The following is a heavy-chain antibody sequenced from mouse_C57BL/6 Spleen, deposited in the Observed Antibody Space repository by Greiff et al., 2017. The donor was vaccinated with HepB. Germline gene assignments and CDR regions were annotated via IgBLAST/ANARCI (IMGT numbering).Heavy chain of an antibody. CDR1: GYTFTDYY. V-gene: IGHV1-76*01. CDR2: IYPGSGNT. Sequence: QVQLQQSGAELVRPGASVKLSCKASGYTFTDYYINWVKQRPGQGLEWIARIYPGSGNTYYNEKFKGKATLTAEKSSSTAYMQLSSLSSEDSAVYFCARCYGSSYYFDYWGQGTTLTVSS. CDR3: ARCYGSSYYFDY. D-gene: IGHD1-1*01. J-gene: IGHJ2*01.